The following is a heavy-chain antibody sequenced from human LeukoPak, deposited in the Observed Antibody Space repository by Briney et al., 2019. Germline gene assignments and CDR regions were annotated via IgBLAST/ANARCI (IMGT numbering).Heavy chain of an antibody. Sequence: ASVKVSCKASGGTFSSYAISWVRQAPGQGLEWMGGIIPIFGTANYAQKFQGRVTITTDESTSTAYMELSSLRSEDTAVYYCARGRRPSGYYYYMDVWGKGTTVTVSS. V-gene: IGHV1-69*05. CDR2: IIPIFGTA. J-gene: IGHJ6*03. D-gene: IGHD1-26*01. CDR1: GGTFSSYA. CDR3: ARGRRPSGYYYYMDV.